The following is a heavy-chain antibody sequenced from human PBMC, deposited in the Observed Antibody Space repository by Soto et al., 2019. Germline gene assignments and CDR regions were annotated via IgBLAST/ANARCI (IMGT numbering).Heavy chain of an antibody. CDR2: IYSDGST. Sequence: EVQLVETGGGLIQPGGSLRLSCAASGFTVSSNYMSWVRQAPGKGLEWVSVIYSDGSTYYADSVKGRFTISRDNSKNTLYLQMNSLRAEDTAVYYCAREARYSSSWEGNYWGQGTLVTVSS. V-gene: IGHV3-53*02. CDR1: GFTVSSNY. J-gene: IGHJ4*02. D-gene: IGHD6-13*01. CDR3: AREARYSSSWEGNY.